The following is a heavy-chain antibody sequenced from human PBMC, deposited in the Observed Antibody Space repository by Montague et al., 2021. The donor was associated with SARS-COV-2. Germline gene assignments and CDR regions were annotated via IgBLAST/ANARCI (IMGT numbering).Heavy chain of an antibody. CDR2: IYYSGST. Sequence: ETLSLTCTVSGGSISSSSYYWGWIRQPPGKGLEWIGSIYYSGSTYYNPSLKSRVTISVDTSKNQFSLKLSSVTAADTAVYYCAREAYYYDSSGYYGGGYYCYYGMDVWGQGTTVTVSS. CDR1: GGSISSSSYY. D-gene: IGHD3-22*01. CDR3: AREAYYYDSSGYYGGGYYCYYGMDV. J-gene: IGHJ6*02. V-gene: IGHV4-39*02.